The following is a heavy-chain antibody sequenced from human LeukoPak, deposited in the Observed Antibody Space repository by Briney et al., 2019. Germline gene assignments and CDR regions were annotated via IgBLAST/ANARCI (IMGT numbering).Heavy chain of an antibody. J-gene: IGHJ5*02. Sequence: SETLSLTCAVSGGSISSGGYSWSWIRQPPGKGLEWIGYIYHSGSTYYNPSLKSRVTISVDRSKNQFSLKLSSVTAADTAVYYCARARVWFGELFGDNWFDPWGQGTLVTVSS. CDR2: IYHSGST. CDR1: GGSISSGGYS. D-gene: IGHD3-10*01. V-gene: IGHV4-30-2*01. CDR3: ARARVWFGELFGDNWFDP.